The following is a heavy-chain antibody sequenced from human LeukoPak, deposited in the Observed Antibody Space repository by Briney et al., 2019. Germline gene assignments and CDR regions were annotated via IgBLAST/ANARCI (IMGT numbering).Heavy chain of an antibody. J-gene: IGHJ5*02. CDR2: ISYDGSNK. CDR1: GFTFSSYG. CDR3: AKGGPSYSSSWYGGWFDP. V-gene: IGHV3-30*18. Sequence: GSLRLSCAASGFTFSSYGMHWVRQAPGKGVEWVAVISYDGSNKYYADSVKGRFTISRDNSKNTLYLQMNSLRAEDTAVYYCAKGGPSYSSSWYGGWFDPWGQGTLVTVSS. D-gene: IGHD6-13*01.